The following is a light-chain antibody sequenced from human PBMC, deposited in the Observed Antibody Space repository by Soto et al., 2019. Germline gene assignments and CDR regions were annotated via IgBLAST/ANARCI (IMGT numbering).Light chain of an antibody. J-gene: IGLJ3*02. CDR3: AAWDDSLNGPV. CDR2: FDD. Sequence: SVLTQPPSVSAAPRQRVTISCSGSNSNIGNNAVNWYQQVPGRAPKLLIHFDDRVPSGISYRFSGSKSGTSASLAISELQSEDEADYYCAAWDDSLNGPVFGGGTKVTVL. V-gene: IGLV1-36*01. CDR1: NSNIGNNA.